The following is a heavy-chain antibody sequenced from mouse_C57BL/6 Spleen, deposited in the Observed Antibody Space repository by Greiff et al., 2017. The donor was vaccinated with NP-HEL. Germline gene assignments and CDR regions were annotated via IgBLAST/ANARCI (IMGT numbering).Heavy chain of an antibody. J-gene: IGHJ4*01. D-gene: IGHD3-2*02. CDR3: ARRETAQALMDY. CDR1: GYTFTSYW. V-gene: IGHV1-59*01. Sequence: VQLQQPGAELVRPGTSVKLSCKASGYTFTSYWMHWVKQRPGQGLEWIGVIDPSDSYTNYNQKFKGKATLTVDTSSSTAYMQLSSLTSEDSAVYYCARRETAQALMDYWGQGTSVTVSS. CDR2: IDPSDSYT.